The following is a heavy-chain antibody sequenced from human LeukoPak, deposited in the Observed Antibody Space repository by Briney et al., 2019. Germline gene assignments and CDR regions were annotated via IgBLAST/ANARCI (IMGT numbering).Heavy chain of an antibody. Sequence: GGSLRLSCAASGFTFSSYAMSWVRQAQGKGLEWVSATSGSGGSTYYADSVKGRLTISRDNSKNTMYLQMNSLRAEDTAVYYCAKDGIVGATRDYFDYWGQGTLVTVSS. CDR2: TSGSGGST. J-gene: IGHJ4*02. V-gene: IGHV3-23*01. CDR1: GFTFSSYA. D-gene: IGHD1-26*01. CDR3: AKDGIVGATRDYFDY.